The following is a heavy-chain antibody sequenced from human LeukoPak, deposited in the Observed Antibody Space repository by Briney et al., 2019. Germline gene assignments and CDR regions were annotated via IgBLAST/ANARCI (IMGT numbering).Heavy chain of an antibody. Sequence: ASVKVSCKASGFTFTDHYMHWVQQAPGQGLEWMGWINGKSGVTFYAQQFQDRITVTRDTSISTMYLELNRLTSADTAIYYCARDFDWGPDYWGPGTLVAVSS. CDR2: INGKSGVT. CDR3: ARDFDWGPDY. V-gene: IGHV1-2*02. J-gene: IGHJ4*02. CDR1: GFTFTDHY. D-gene: IGHD3-16*01.